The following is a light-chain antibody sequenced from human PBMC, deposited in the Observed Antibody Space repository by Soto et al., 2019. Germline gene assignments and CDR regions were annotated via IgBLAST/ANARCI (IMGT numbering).Light chain of an antibody. CDR3: QQSETYPLT. J-gene: IGKJ5*01. Sequence: DSQVTESPSTLSDSVGDTVTVTCRASQSISAWLAWYQHKPGKAPNLLIYDASALLSGVPSRFSGSGSGTEFTLTISSLQPGDFATYYCQQSETYPLTFGQGTRLEIK. CDR1: QSISAW. CDR2: DAS. V-gene: IGKV1-5*01.